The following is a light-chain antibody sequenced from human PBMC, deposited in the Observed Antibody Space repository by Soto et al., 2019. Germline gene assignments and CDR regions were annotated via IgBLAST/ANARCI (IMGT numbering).Light chain of an antibody. CDR2: DAS. J-gene: IGKJ2*01. V-gene: IGKV1-33*01. Sequence: DIQMTQSPSSLSASVGDRVTITCQASQDISIYLNWYQQKPGKAPKLLIYDASNLETGVPSRFSGSGSGTDFTFTISSLQPEDIATYYCQQYDNLPMYTFGQGTKVDIK. CDR3: QQYDNLPMYT. CDR1: QDISIY.